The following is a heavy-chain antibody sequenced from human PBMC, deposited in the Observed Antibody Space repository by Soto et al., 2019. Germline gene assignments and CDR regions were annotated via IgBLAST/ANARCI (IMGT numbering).Heavy chain of an antibody. Sequence: PGGSLRLSCAASGFTFSTYAMSWFRQAPGKGLEWVSALSASGGSTYYADSVKGRFTISRDNSMNALYLQMNSLRIDDTAVYYCAHPRGYGVFDAYDIWGQGTMVTV. CDR3: AHPRGYGVFDAYDI. V-gene: IGHV3-23*01. CDR2: LSASGGST. J-gene: IGHJ3*02. D-gene: IGHD4-17*01. CDR1: GFTFSTYA.